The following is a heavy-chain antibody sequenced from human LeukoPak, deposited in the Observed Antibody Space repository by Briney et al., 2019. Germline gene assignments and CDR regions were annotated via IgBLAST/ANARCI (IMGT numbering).Heavy chain of an antibody. J-gene: IGHJ6*03. V-gene: IGHV1-2*02. Sequence: ASVKVSCKASGYIFTGYYIHWVRQAPGQGLEWMGWINPNSGDTKYAQKFQGRVTMTRDTSNNIVYMDLTRLIFDDTAMYYCARDGVFRFEVGDVYYYYMDVWGKGTTVIISS. CDR1: GYIFTGYY. D-gene: IGHD2-21*02. CDR2: INPNSGDT. CDR3: ARDGVFRFEVGDVYYYYMDV.